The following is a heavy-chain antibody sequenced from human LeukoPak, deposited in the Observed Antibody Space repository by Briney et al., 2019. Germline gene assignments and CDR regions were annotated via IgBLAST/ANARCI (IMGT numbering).Heavy chain of an antibody. V-gene: IGHV3-74*01. J-gene: IGHJ4*02. CDR3: ATSYDSSGYYLY. CDR2: INSDGSST. D-gene: IGHD3-22*01. Sequence: GGSLRLSCAASGFTFSSYWMHWVRQAPGKGLVWISRINSDGSSTSYADSVKGRFTISRGSAKNTLYLQMNSLRAEDTAVYYCATSYDSSGYYLYWGQGTLVTVSS. CDR1: GFTFSSYW.